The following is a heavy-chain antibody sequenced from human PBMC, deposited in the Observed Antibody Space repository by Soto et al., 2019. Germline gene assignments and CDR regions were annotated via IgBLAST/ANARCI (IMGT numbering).Heavy chain of an antibody. CDR3: GREGGSYRYPAFEC. CDR2: ISSSSSTI. CDR1: GFTFSTYS. V-gene: IGHV3-48*02. D-gene: IGHD3-16*02. J-gene: IGHJ4*02. Sequence: PGGSLRLSCAAPGFTFSTYSMNWVRQAPGQGLEWGSYISSSSSTIYYADSVKGRFTISRDNAKNSLYLQMNSLRDADTAVFYCGREGGSYRYPAFECWGQGTLVTVSS.